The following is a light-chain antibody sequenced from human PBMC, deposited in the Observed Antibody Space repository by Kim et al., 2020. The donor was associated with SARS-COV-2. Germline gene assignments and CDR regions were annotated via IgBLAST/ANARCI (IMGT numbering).Light chain of an antibody. Sequence: QSVLTQPPSVSGAPGQRVTISCTGNTSNIGADFAVAWYQQLPGTAPKLIISDYNNRPSGVPDRFSASKSGYSASLAITGLQAEDEAHYYCQCYASSLSPVFGGGTQLTVL. V-gene: IGLV1-40*01. J-gene: IGLJ2*01. CDR3: QCYASSLSPV. CDR2: DYN. CDR1: TSNIGADFA.